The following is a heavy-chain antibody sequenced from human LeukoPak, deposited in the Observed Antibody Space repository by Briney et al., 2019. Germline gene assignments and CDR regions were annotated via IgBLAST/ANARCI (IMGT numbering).Heavy chain of an antibody. CDR1: GGSISSGSYY. CDR2: IYTSGST. D-gene: IGHD3-3*01. V-gene: IGHV4-61*02. Sequence: SETLSLTCTVSGGSISSGSYYWSWIRQPAGKGLEWIGRIYTSGSTNYNPSLKSRVTISVDTSKNQFSLKLSSVTAADTAVYYCARVTYYDFWSGNYMDVWGKGTTVTVSS. CDR3: ARVTYYDFWSGNYMDV. J-gene: IGHJ6*03.